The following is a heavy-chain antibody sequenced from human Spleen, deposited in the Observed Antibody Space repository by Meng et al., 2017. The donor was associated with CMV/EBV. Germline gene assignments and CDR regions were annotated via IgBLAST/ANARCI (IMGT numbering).Heavy chain of an antibody. CDR2: ISGSGGDT. CDR3: AKDHYGTSSLYYFDY. D-gene: IGHD6-6*01. V-gene: IGHV3-23*01. CDR1: AFTFSQYA. J-gene: IGHJ4*02. Sequence: LSLTCAASAFTFSQYAMSWVRQAPGKGLEWVSAISGSGGDTYYADSVKGRVTISRDNSRTTLFPPMNSLRAEDTAVYYSAKDHYGTSSLYYFDYWGQGTLVTVSS.